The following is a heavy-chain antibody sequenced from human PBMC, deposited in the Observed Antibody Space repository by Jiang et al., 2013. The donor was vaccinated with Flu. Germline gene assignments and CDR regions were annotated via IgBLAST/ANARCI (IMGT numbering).Heavy chain of an antibody. V-gene: IGHV4-30-4*01. CDR3: ARDHLAAYYYDSSGYSHDAFDI. D-gene: IGHD3-22*01. CDR2: YSGST. J-gene: IGHJ3*02. Sequence: YSGSTYYNPSLKSRVTISVDTSKNQFSLKLSSVTAADTAVYYCARDHLAAYYYDSSGYSHDAFDIWGQGTMVTVSS.